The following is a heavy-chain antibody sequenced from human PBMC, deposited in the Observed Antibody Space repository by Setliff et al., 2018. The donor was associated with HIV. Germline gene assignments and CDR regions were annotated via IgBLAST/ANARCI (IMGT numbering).Heavy chain of an antibody. CDR2: FDPEGGQT. Sequence: ASVKVSCKVSVYTLTEVSMHWVRQTPGNGLEWLGGFDPEGGQTIYAPKFLGRIAMTEDTSADTAYMELSRLRSEDTAVYYCTTGLRWLVESTGKYFQQWGQGTLVTSPQ. CDR1: VYTLTEVS. CDR3: TTGLRWLVESTGKYFQQ. D-gene: IGHD1-26*01. V-gene: IGHV1-24*01. J-gene: IGHJ1*01.